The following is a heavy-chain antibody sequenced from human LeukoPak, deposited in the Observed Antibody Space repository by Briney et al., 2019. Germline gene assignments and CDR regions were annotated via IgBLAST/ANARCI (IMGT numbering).Heavy chain of an antibody. CDR2: IWYDGSNK. CDR1: GFTFSSYG. Sequence: GGSLRLSCAASGFTFSSYGMHWVRQAPGKGLEWVAVIWYDGSNKYYADSVKGRFTISRDNSKNTLYLQMNSLRAEDTAVYYCVRVEWAVAGTYWGQGTPVTVSS. CDR3: VRVEWAVAGTY. V-gene: IGHV3-33*01. J-gene: IGHJ4*02. D-gene: IGHD6-19*01.